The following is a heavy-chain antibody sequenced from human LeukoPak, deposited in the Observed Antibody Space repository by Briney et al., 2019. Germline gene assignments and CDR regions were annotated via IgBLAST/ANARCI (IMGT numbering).Heavy chain of an antibody. D-gene: IGHD3-3*01. CDR1: GYSFTSYW. CDR2: IYPGDSDT. V-gene: IGHV5-51*01. Sequence: AESLKISCKGSGYSFTSYWIGWVRQMPGKGLEWMRIIYPGDSDTRYSPSFQGQVTISADKAISSAYLQWSSLKASDTAMYYCARHVTIFGVVTYYMDVWGRGTTVTVSS. J-gene: IGHJ6*03. CDR3: ARHVTIFGVVTYYMDV.